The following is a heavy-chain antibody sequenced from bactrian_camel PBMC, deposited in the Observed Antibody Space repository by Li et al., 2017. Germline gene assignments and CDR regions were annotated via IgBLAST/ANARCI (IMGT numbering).Heavy chain of an antibody. CDR3: VKEWKNGAYDA. J-gene: IGHJ4*01. D-gene: IGHD7*01. Sequence: HVQLVESGGDLVQPGGSLRLSCTASGVTCTNYAMNWVRQAPGKGLEWVSTSTGGGLGAYYADSVKDRFTISRDYAKKTLYLQLNGLKTDDTAMYYCVKEWKNGAYDARGQGTQVTVS. V-gene: IGHV3S1*01. CDR2: STGGGLGA. CDR1: GVTCTNYA.